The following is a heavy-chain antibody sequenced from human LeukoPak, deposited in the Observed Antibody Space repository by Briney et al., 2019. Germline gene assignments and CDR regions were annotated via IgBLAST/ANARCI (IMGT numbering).Heavy chain of an antibody. D-gene: IGHD3-16*02. J-gene: IGHJ4*02. CDR1: GFTFSSYS. V-gene: IGHV3-21*01. CDR2: ISSSSSHI. CDR3: ARADRFYFDY. Sequence: GSLRLSCAASGFTFSSYSMNWVRQAPGKGLEWVSSISSSSSHIYYADSVKGRFTISRDNAKNSLYLQMNSLRAEDTAVYYCARADRFYFDYWGQGTLVTVSS.